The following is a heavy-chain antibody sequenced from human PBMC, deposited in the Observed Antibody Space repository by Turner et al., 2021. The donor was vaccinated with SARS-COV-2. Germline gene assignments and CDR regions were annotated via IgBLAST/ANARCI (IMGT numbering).Heavy chain of an antibody. Sequence: LQLQESVPGLVMPSETLSLTCTVSGGSISSSSYYWGWIRQPPGKGLEWIGSIYYSGSTYYNPSLKSRVTISVDTSKNQFSLKLSSVTAADTAVYYCAGEVVVLATTHYGMDVWGQGTTVTVSS. V-gene: IGHV4-39*01. CDR3: AGEVVVLATTHYGMDV. J-gene: IGHJ6*02. CDR2: IYYSGST. D-gene: IGHD2-21*01. CDR1: GGSISSSSYY.